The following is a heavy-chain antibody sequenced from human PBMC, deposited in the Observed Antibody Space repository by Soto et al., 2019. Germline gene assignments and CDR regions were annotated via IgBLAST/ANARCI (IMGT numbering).Heavy chain of an antibody. CDR3: AKIMGRYYFDY. Sequence: PGGSLRLSCAASGFTFSSYGMHWVRQAPGKGLEWVAVISYDGSNKYYADSVKGRFTISRDNSKNTLYLQMNSLRAEDTAVYYCAKIMGRYYFDYWGQGTLVTVSS. V-gene: IGHV3-30*18. D-gene: IGHD3-10*01. CDR2: ISYDGSNK. CDR1: GFTFSSYG. J-gene: IGHJ4*02.